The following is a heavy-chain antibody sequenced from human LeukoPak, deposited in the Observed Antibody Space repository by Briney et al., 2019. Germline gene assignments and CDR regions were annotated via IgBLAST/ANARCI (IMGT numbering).Heavy chain of an antibody. J-gene: IGHJ4*02. CDR2: ISYDGSNK. V-gene: IGHV3-30*04. Sequence: GGSLRLSCAASGFTFSSYAMHWVRQAPGKGLEWVAVISYDGSNKYYADSVKGRFTISRDNSKNTLYLQMNSLRAEDTAVYYCAKEPLNTAMVVDYWGQGTLVTVSS. D-gene: IGHD5-18*01. CDR1: GFTFSSYA. CDR3: AKEPLNTAMVVDY.